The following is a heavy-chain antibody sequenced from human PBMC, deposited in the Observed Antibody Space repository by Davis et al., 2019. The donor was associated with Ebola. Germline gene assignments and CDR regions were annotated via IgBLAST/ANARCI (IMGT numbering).Heavy chain of an antibody. CDR2: ISSSGSTI. CDR1: GFTFSSYE. Sequence: GESLKISCAAPGFTFSSYEMNWVRQAPGKGLEWVSYISSSGSTIYYADSVKGRFTISRDNAKNSLYLQMNSLRAEDTAVYYCARAPSRVISAPLDYWGQGTLVTVSS. J-gene: IGHJ4*02. CDR3: ARAPSRVISAPLDY. V-gene: IGHV3-48*03. D-gene: IGHD2-21*01.